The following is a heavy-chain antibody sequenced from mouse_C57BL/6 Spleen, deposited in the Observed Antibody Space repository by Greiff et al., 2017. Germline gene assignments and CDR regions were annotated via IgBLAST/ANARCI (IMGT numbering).Heavy chain of an antibody. CDR3: ASIGITTDYFDY. D-gene: IGHD2-4*01. Sequence: VHVKQSGPELVKPGASVKMSCKASGYTFTDYNMHWVKQSHGKSLEWIGYINPNNGGTSYNQKFKGKATLTVNKSSSTAYMELRSLTSEDSAVYYCASIGITTDYFDYWGQGTTLTVSS. CDR2: INPNNGGT. J-gene: IGHJ2*01. CDR1: GYTFTDYN. V-gene: IGHV1-22*01.